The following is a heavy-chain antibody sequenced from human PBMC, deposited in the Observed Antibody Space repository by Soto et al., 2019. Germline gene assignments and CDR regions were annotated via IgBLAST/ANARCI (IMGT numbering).Heavy chain of an antibody. D-gene: IGHD3-3*01. CDR2: IWYDGSNK. J-gene: IGHJ4*02. V-gene: IGHV3-33*01. CDR3: ARAKSGPDY. CDR1: GFTFSSYG. Sequence: QVQLVESGGGVVQPGRSLRLSCAASGFTFSSYGMHWVRQAPGKGLEWVAVIWYDGSNKYYADSVKGRFTISRDNSKNTLYLQMNSPRAEDTAVYYCARAKSGPDYWGQGTLVTVSS.